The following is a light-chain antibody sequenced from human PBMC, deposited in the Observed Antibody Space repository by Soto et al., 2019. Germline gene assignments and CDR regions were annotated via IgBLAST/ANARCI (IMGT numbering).Light chain of an antibody. J-gene: IGLJ3*02. Sequence: QSVLTQPPSASGTPGQRVTVSCSGSSSNIGSNTVNWYQQLPGTAPKLLIYSNNQRPSGVPDRFSGSKSGTSASLAISGLQSEDEADYFCAAWDDSLNGPVFGGGTNHTVL. CDR2: SNN. CDR1: SSNIGSNT. CDR3: AAWDDSLNGPV. V-gene: IGLV1-44*01.